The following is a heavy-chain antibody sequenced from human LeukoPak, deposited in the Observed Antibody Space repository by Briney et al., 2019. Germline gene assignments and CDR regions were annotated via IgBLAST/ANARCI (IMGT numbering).Heavy chain of an antibody. CDR2: INPNSGGT. CDR1: GYTFTGYY. V-gene: IGHV1-2*02. CDR3: ARDRDRYYDSSGPGDY. D-gene: IGHD3-22*01. J-gene: IGHJ4*02. Sequence: GASVKVSCKASGYTFTGYYMHWLRQAPGQGLEWMGWINPNSGGTNYAQKFQGRVTMTRDTSISTAYMELSRLRSDDTAVYYCARDRDRYYDSSGPGDYWGQGTLVTVSS.